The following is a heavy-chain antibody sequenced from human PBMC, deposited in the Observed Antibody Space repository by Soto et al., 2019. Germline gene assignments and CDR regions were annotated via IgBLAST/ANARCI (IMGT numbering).Heavy chain of an antibody. CDR1: GGTFSSYA. Sequence: QVQLVQSGAEVKKPGSSVKVSCKASGGTFSSYAISWVRQAPGQGLEWMGGIIPIFGTANYAQKFQGRVTITAEESTSTAHMELSSRGSEEKAVYYCARSAIMITFGGVFAYWGQGTLVTVSS. D-gene: IGHD3-16*02. CDR3: ARSAIMITFGGVFAY. CDR2: IIPIFGTA. V-gene: IGHV1-69*01. J-gene: IGHJ4*02.